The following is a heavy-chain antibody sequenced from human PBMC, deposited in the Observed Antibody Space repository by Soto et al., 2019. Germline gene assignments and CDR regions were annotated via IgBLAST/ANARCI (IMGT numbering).Heavy chain of an antibody. Sequence: HPGGSLRLSCAASGLDFSRFVMHWVRQAPGKGLEWVAGIWHDGHNKCYTDSVKGRFTISGDKSKNTLYLQMNSLRAEDTAVYYWGRGPAAAAGSGSDYWGQGILVTVSS. D-gene: IGHD6-13*01. V-gene: IGHV3-30*06. CDR3: GRGPAAAAGSGSDY. J-gene: IGHJ4*02. CDR1: GLDFSRFV. CDR2: IWHDGHNK.